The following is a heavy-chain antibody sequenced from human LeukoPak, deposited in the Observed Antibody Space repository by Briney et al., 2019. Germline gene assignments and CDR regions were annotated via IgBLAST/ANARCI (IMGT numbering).Heavy chain of an antibody. CDR2: INPNSGGT. Sequence: ASVKVSCKASGYTFTGYYMHWVRQAPGHGLDWMGRINPNSGGTNYAQKFQGRVTMTRDTSISTAYMELSRLRSDDTAVYYCARDGVSVSYYYYMDVWGKGTTVTVSS. D-gene: IGHD2-8*01. J-gene: IGHJ6*03. CDR3: ARDGVSVSYYYYMDV. V-gene: IGHV1-2*06. CDR1: GYTFTGYY.